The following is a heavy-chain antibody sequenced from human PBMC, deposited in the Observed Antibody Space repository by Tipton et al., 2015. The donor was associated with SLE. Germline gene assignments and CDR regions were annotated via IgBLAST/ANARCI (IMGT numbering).Heavy chain of an antibody. Sequence: SLRLSCAASGFTFSSYSMNWVRQAPGKGLEWVSAISGSGGSTYYADSVKGRFTISRDNAKNSLYLQMNSLRAEDTALYYCAREWELLQDGMDVWGQGTTVTVSS. CDR2: ISGSGGST. V-gene: IGHV3-21*04. CDR3: AREWELLQDGMDV. CDR1: GFTFSSYS. D-gene: IGHD1-26*01. J-gene: IGHJ6*02.